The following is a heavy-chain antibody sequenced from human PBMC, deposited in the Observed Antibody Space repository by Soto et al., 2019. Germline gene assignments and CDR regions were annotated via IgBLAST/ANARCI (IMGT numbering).Heavy chain of an antibody. J-gene: IGHJ6*02. CDR2: INPSGGST. V-gene: IGHV1-46*01. Sequence: ASVKVSCKASGYTFTSYYMHWVRQAPGQGLEWMGIINPSGGSTSYAQKFQGRVTMTRDTSTSTIYMELSSLRSEDTAVYYCASAVDTAMVTRISYGMDVWGQGTTVTVSS. CDR3: ASAVDTAMVTRISYGMDV. D-gene: IGHD5-18*01. CDR1: GYTFTSYY.